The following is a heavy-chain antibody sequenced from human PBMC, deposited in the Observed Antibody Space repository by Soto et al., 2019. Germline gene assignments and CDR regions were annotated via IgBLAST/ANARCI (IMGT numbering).Heavy chain of an antibody. Sequence: QVQLVQSGAEVKKPGASVKVSCKASGYTFTSYYMHWVRQAPGQGLEWMGIINPSGGSTSYAQKFQGRVTMTRDTSTSTVYMELSSLRSEDTAVYYCARAHPVWVGELSKTYYFDYWGQGTLVTVSS. CDR3: ARAHPVWVGELSKTYYFDY. D-gene: IGHD3-10*01. CDR1: GYTFTSYY. CDR2: INPSGGST. V-gene: IGHV1-46*01. J-gene: IGHJ4*02.